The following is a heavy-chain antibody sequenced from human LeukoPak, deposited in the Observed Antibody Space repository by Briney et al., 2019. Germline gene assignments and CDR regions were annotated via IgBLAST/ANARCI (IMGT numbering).Heavy chain of an antibody. CDR2: ISSSGSTI. CDR1: GFTFSTYW. CDR3: AKDLSSYYGSGSTWPFDY. J-gene: IGHJ4*02. V-gene: IGHV3-48*01. D-gene: IGHD3-10*01. Sequence: GGSLRLSCATSGFTFSTYWMTWVRQAPGKGLEWVSYISSSGSTIYYADSVKGRFTISRDNSKNTLYLQMNSLRAEDTAVYYCAKDLSSYYGSGSTWPFDYWGQGTLVTVSS.